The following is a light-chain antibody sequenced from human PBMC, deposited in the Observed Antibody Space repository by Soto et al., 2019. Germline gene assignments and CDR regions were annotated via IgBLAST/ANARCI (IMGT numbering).Light chain of an antibody. J-gene: IGKJ1*01. V-gene: IGKV3-15*01. CDR1: QTVSSN. CDR3: QQYKHWPQT. CDR2: GAS. Sequence: EIVMTQSPATLSVSPGERVTLSCRASQTVSSNLAWYQQKPGQAPRLLIYGASTRATGIPARFSGSGSGTEFTPTIRRLQSEDFAMYYGQQYKHWPQTFGQGTKVEVK.